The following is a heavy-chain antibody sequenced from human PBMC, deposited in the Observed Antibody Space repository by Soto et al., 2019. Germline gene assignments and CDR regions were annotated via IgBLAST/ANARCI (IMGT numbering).Heavy chain of an antibody. CDR1: GFTFSDYA. J-gene: IGHJ4*02. Sequence: QEQLVESGGGVVQPGRSLRLSCAASGFTFSDYAMHWVHQAPGKGLEWVAVIWHDGTKKDYADSVRGRFTISRDNSKNTLYLQMDSLRAEDTAIYYCARPALLITTFDYWGQGTLVTVSS. D-gene: IGHD4-4*01. V-gene: IGHV3-33*01. CDR3: ARPALLITTFDY. CDR2: IWHDGTKK.